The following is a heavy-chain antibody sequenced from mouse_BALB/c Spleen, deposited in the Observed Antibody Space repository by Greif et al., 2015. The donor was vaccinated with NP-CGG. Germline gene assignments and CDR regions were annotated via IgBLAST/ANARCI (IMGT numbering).Heavy chain of an antibody. V-gene: IGHV14-3*02. CDR1: GFNIKDTY. J-gene: IGHJ3*01. CDR2: IDPANGNT. D-gene: IGHD2-2*01. CDR3: ARGGIYYGYDGEGLFAY. Sequence: VQLQQPGAELVKPGASVKLSCTASGFNIKDTYMHWVKQRPEQGLEWIGRIDPANGNTEYDPKFQGKATITADTSSNTAYLQLSSLTSEDTAVYYCARGGIYYGYDGEGLFAYWGQGTLVTVSA.